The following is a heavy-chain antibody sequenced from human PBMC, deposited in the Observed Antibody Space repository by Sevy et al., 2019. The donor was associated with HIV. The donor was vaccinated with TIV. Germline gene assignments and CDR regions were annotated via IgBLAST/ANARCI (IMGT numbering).Heavy chain of an antibody. Sequence: GGSLRLSCAVSGFTFSSYSMNWVRQAPGKGLEWVSSISSSSNYIYYADSVKSRFTISRDNAKDSLFLQMNRLRAEDTAIYYCARGYCSGTSCSSGRAWVAFDIWGQGTMVTVSS. CDR3: ARGYCSGTSCSSGRAWVAFDI. CDR2: ISSSSNYI. V-gene: IGHV3-21*01. J-gene: IGHJ3*02. D-gene: IGHD2-15*01. CDR1: GFTFSSYS.